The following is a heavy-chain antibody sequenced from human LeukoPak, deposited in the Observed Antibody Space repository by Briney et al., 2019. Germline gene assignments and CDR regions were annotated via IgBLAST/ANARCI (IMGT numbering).Heavy chain of an antibody. CDR3: ARRSGIAVAGAFDY. D-gene: IGHD6-19*01. V-gene: IGHV3-23*01. Sequence: GGSLRLSCAASGFTFSSYAMSWVRQAPGKGLEWVSAISGSGGSTYYADSVKGRFTISRDNSKNTLYLQMNSLTAEDTAVYYCARRSGIAVAGAFDYWGQGTLVTVSS. CDR2: ISGSGGST. CDR1: GFTFSSYA. J-gene: IGHJ4*02.